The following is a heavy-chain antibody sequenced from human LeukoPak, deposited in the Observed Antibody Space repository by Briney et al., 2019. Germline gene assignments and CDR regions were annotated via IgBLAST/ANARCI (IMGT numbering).Heavy chain of an antibody. Sequence: GESLKISCKGSGYSFTSYWIGWVRQMPGKGLEWMSIIYPGDSDTRYTPSFQGQVTISADKSISTAYLQWSSLKASDTAMYYCARTKIYCSGGSCYRNWFDPWGQGTLVTVSS. V-gene: IGHV5-51*01. J-gene: IGHJ5*02. CDR2: IYPGDSDT. CDR1: GYSFTSYW. D-gene: IGHD2-15*01. CDR3: ARTKIYCSGGSCYRNWFDP.